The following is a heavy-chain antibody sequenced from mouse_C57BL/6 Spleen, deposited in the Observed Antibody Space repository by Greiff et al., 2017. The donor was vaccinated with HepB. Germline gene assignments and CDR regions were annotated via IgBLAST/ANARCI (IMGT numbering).Heavy chain of an antibody. CDR2: IYPGDGDT. D-gene: IGHD1-1*02. CDR3: ARGDGGFYAMDY. V-gene: IGHV1-82*01. CDR1: GYAFSSSW. J-gene: IGHJ4*01. Sequence: VQLVESGPELVKPGASVKISCKASGYAFSSSWMNWVKQRPGKGLEWIGRIYPGDGDTNYNGKFKGKATLTADKSSSTAYMQLSSLTSEDSAVYFCARGDGGFYAMDYWGQGTSVTVSS.